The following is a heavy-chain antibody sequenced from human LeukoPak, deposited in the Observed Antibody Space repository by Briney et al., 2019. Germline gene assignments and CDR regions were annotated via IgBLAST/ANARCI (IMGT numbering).Heavy chain of an antibody. CDR3: ARDAYMNDRWFYRMDV. D-gene: IGHD2-15*01. CDR1: GGAFTTYS. V-gene: IGHV1-69*04. CDR2: TIPLLRMT. J-gene: IGHJ6*02. Sequence: SVKVSCKASGGAFTTYSISWVRQAPGQGLEWMGRTIPLLRMTNYAQRFQGRVTIIADKSTSTAHLELSGLRSEDTAVYYCARDAYMNDRWFYRMDVWGQGTTIIVSS.